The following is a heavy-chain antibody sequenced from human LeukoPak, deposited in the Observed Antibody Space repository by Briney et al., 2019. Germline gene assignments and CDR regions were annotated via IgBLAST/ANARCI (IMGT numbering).Heavy chain of an antibody. Sequence: TGGSLRLSCAASGFTFSSYDMHWVRQPTGKGLEWVSAIGIAGDPYYSGSVKGRFTISRENAKNSLYLQLNSLRAGDTAVYYCARGREPGYGDYGMDVWGQGTTVTVSS. J-gene: IGHJ6*02. CDR2: IGIAGDP. CDR3: ARGREPGYGDYGMDV. D-gene: IGHD4-17*01. V-gene: IGHV3-13*05. CDR1: GFTFSSYD.